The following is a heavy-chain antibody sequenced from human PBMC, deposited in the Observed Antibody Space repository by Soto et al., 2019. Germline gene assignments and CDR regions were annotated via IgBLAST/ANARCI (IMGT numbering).Heavy chain of an antibody. CDR3: ARGRGRYSSGWYFVGYLAY. Sequence: PSETLSLTCAVYGGSFSGYYWSWIRQPPGKGLEWIGEINHSGSTNYNPSLKSRVTISVDTSKNQFSLKLSSVTAADTAVYYCARGRGRYSSGWYFVGYLAYWGQGTLVTVSS. V-gene: IGHV4-34*01. J-gene: IGHJ4*02. CDR2: INHSGST. D-gene: IGHD6-19*01. CDR1: GGSFSGYY.